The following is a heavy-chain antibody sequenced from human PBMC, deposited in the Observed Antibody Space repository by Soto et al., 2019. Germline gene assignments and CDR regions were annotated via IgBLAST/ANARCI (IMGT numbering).Heavy chain of an antibody. CDR2: ITRSGRDT. V-gene: IGHV3-23*05. CDR1: GFTFRNNV. J-gene: IGHJ4*02. D-gene: IGHD2-8*01. Sequence: GGSLRLSCAASGFTFRNNVLSWVRQAPGKGLDWVSGITRSGRDTYYADSVKGRFTISRDNSKNMVFLQMNSLGAEDTALYYCAKNGLDNSPSAIDSWGPGTLVTVSS. CDR3: AKNGLDNSPSAIDS.